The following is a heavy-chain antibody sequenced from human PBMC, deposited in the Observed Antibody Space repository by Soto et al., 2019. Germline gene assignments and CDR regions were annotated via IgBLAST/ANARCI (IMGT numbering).Heavy chain of an antibody. J-gene: IGHJ4*02. CDR1: GYTFTGYY. V-gene: IGHV1-2*04. CDR2: INPNSGGT. D-gene: IGHD5-18*01. Sequence: ASVKVSCKASGYTFTGYYMHWVRQAPGQGLEWMGWINPNSGGTNYAQKFQGWVTMTRDTSISTAYMELSRLRSDDTAVYYCARDRVDSYGQCLDYWGQGTLVTVSS. CDR3: ARDRVDSYGQCLDY.